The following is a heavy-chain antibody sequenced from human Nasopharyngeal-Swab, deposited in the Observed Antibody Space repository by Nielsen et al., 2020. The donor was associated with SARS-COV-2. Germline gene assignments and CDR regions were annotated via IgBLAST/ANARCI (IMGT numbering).Heavy chain of an antibody. Sequence: ASVKVSCKASGYTFTGYYMQWVRQAPGQGLEWMGWINPNTGGTNYVQKFRGWVTMTRDTSISTAYMELSRLTSDDTAVYYCARGPGTGGYGAKSPRYQNSYYMDVWGKGTTVIVS. D-gene: IGHD5-12*01. CDR1: GYTFTGYY. CDR3: ARGPGTGGYGAKSPRYQNSYYMDV. J-gene: IGHJ6*03. CDR2: INPNTGGT. V-gene: IGHV1-2*04.